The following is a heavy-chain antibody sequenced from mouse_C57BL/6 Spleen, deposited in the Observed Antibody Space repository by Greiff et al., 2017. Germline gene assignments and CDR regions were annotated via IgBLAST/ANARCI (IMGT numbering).Heavy chain of an antibody. CDR3: ARGPDGNYVGWFAY. Sequence: VQLQQPGAELVRPGTSVKLSCKASGYTFTSYWMHWVKQRPGQGLEWIGVIDPSDSYTNYNQKFKGKATLTVDTSSSTAYMQLSSLTSEDSAVYYCARGPDGNYVGWFAYWGQGTLVTVSA. CDR1: GYTFTSYW. CDR2: IDPSDSYT. J-gene: IGHJ3*01. D-gene: IGHD2-1*01. V-gene: IGHV1-59*01.